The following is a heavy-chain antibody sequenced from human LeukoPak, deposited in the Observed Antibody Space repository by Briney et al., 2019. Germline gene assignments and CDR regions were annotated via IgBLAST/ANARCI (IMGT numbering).Heavy chain of an antibody. V-gene: IGHV3-48*01. CDR2: ISSSSNTI. CDR3: ARDRNWDFDY. J-gene: IGHJ4*02. CDR1: GFTFNSYS. D-gene: IGHD7-27*01. Sequence: AGGSLRLSCAASGFTFNSYSMSWVRQAPGKGLEWVSYISSSSNTIYYADSVKGRFTISRDNAKNSLYLQMDSLRAEDTAVYYCARDRNWDFDYWGQGTLVTVSS.